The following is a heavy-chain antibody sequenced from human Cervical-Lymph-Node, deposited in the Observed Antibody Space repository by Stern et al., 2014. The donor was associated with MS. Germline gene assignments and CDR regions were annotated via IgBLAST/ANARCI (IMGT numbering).Heavy chain of an antibody. CDR1: GYTFTSYG. V-gene: IGHV1-18*01. CDR2: IRAYNGNT. Sequence: VQLVQSGAEVKKPGASVKVSCKASGYTFTSYGISWVRQAPGQGLEWMGWIRAYNGNTKYAQKLQGRVTMTTDTSTSTAYMELRSLRSDDTAVYYCARDSGYSSSWYPWYFDYWGQGTLVTVSS. J-gene: IGHJ4*02. D-gene: IGHD6-13*01. CDR3: ARDSGYSSSWYPWYFDY.